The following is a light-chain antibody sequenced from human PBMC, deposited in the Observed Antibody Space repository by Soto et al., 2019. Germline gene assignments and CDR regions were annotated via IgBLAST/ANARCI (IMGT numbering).Light chain of an antibody. Sequence: QSARTQPASVSGSPGQSITISCTGTSSDVGAYNYVSWYQQHPGKAPKLMIYDVSIRPSGVSYRFSGSKSVNTASLTISGLQAEDEADYYCSSLTSRSTPYVLGTGTKVTGL. CDR3: SSLTSRSTPYV. V-gene: IGLV2-14*01. CDR2: DVS. CDR1: SSDVGAYNY. J-gene: IGLJ1*01.